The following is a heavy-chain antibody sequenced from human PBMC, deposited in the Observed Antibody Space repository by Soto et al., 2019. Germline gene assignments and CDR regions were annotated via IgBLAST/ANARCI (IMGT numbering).Heavy chain of an antibody. CDR3: ARGRYGDY. D-gene: IGHD1-1*01. J-gene: IGHJ4*02. CDR2: ISAHNGNT. Sequence: QVHLVQSGAEVKKPGASVKVSCKGSGYAFTTYGITWVRQAPGQGLEWMGWISAHNGNTNYAQKLQGRVTVTRDTSPSTAYMELRSVRSYDTALYYCARGRYGDYWGEGALVTVSS. CDR1: GYAFTTYG. V-gene: IGHV1-18*01.